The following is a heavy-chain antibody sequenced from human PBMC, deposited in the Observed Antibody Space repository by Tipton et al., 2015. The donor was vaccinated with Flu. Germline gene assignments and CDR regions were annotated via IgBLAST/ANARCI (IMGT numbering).Heavy chain of an antibody. CDR2: ISYDGSDR. CDR1: GFRFSYYG. Sequence: QLVQSGGGVVQPGRSLSLSCAASGFRFSYYGMHWVRQTPGKGLEWVAFISYDGSDRYYADSVKGRFTISRDDSKDTLYLRMNSLRPEDTAVYYCAKDESVTTPSGYFDSWGQGTLVTVSS. D-gene: IGHD4-17*01. CDR3: AKDESVTTPSGYFDS. V-gene: IGHV3-30*18. J-gene: IGHJ4*02.